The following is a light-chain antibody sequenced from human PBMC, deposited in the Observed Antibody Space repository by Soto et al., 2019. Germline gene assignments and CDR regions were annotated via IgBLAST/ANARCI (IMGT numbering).Light chain of an antibody. CDR1: SSDVGGYNY. J-gene: IGLJ1*01. V-gene: IGLV2-8*01. CDR3: RSYAGSNNSV. Sequence: QSLLTLPPCASGSPGQSVTISCTGTSSDVGGYNYVSWYQQHPGKAPKLMIYEVSKRPSGVPDRFSGSKSGNTASLTVSGLQAEDEADYYCRSYAGSNNSVFGTGTKVTVL. CDR2: EVS.